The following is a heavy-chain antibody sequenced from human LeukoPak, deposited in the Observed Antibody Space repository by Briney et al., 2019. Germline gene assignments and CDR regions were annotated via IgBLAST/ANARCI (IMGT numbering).Heavy chain of an antibody. CDR3: ASTDGAYDYVWGSYRPWLN. D-gene: IGHD3-16*02. J-gene: IGHJ4*02. CDR2: IIPIFGIA. V-gene: IGHV1-69*04. CDR1: GGTFSSYA. Sequence: SVKVSCKASGGTFSSYAISWVRQTPGQGLEWMGRIIPIFGIANYAQKFQGRVTITADKSTSTAYMELSSLRSEDTAVYYCASTDGAYDYVWGSYRPWLNWGQGTLVTVSS.